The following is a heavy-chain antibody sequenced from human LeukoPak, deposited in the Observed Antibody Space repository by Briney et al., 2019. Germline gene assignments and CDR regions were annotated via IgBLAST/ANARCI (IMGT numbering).Heavy chain of an antibody. J-gene: IGHJ4*02. CDR2: INTNTGNP. D-gene: IGHD5-18*01. CDR1: GYTFTSYG. CDR3: ARCEPLSYGLFDY. V-gene: IGHV7-4-1*02. Sequence: ASVKVSCKASGYTFTSYGISWVRQAPGQGLEWMGWINTNTGNPTYAQGFTGRFVFSLDTSVSTAYLQISSLKAEDTAVYYCARCEPLSYGLFDYWGQGTLVTVSS.